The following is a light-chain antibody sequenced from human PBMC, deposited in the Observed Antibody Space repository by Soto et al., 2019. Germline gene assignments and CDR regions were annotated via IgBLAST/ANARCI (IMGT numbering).Light chain of an antibody. J-gene: IGLJ1*01. CDR2: EVS. CDR1: RXDVGGYNF. CDR3: CSYVSSKTYV. Sequence: QSALTQPASVSGSPGQSITISCTGTRXDVGGYNFVSWYQQHPGKAPKLIIYEVSNRPSGVSNRFSGSKSDNTASLTISGLQAEDEADYYCCSYVSSKTYVFGTGPKVTVL. V-gene: IGLV2-14*01.